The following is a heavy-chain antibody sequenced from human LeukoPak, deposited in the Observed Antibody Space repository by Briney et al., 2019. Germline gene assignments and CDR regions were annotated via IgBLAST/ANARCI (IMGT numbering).Heavy chain of an antibody. D-gene: IGHD1-26*01. CDR1: GFTFSSYW. CDR2: ISPDGTTT. V-gene: IGHV3-74*03. CDR3: AREHRNVGATIDW. J-gene: IGHJ4*02. Sequence: GGSLRLSCAASGFTFSSYWMHWVRQVPGKGLVWVSRISPDGTTTMYADSVKGRFTISRDNAKNTLYLQMNSLRAEDTAVYYCAREHRNVGATIDWWGQGTLVTVSS.